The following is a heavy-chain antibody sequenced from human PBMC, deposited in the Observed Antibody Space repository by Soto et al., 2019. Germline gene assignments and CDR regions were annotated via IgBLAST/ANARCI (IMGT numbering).Heavy chain of an antibody. J-gene: IGHJ4*02. V-gene: IGHV3-33*01. D-gene: IGHD1-1*01. Sequence: QVQLVESGGGVVQPGRSLRLSCAASGFTFSSHGMHWVRQAPGKGLEWVAVIWYDGSTTYYADSVKGRFSISRDNSKNTLYLPMNSLRADDTAVYYCARWGNWKVADYWGQGTLVTVSS. CDR3: ARWGNWKVADY. CDR2: IWYDGSTT. CDR1: GFTFSSHG.